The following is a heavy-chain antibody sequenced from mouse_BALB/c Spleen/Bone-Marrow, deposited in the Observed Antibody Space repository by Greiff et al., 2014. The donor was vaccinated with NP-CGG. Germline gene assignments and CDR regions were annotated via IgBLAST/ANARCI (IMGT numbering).Heavy chain of an antibody. J-gene: IGHJ1*01. Sequence: QVQLQQSGPGLVAPSQSLSITCTVSGFSLTSYGVHWARQPPGKGLEWLGVIWAGGSTNYNSALMPRLSISKDNSKSQVFLKMNSLQTDDKAMYYCVRGGGDGYYNWYFDVWGAGTTVTVSS. CDR3: VRGGGDGYYNWYFDV. CDR1: GFSLTSYG. CDR2: IWAGGST. V-gene: IGHV2-9*02. D-gene: IGHD2-3*01.